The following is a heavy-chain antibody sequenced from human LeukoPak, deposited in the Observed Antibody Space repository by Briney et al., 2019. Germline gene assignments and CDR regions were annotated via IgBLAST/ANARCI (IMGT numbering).Heavy chain of an antibody. J-gene: IGHJ4*02. CDR3: AAPRDSGSYDFDY. CDR1: GFTVSSNY. V-gene: IGHV3-53*01. Sequence: GGSLRLSCAASGFTVSSNYMSWVRQAPGKGLEWVSVIYSGGSTYYADSVKGRFTISRDNSKNTLYLQMNSLRAEDTAVYYCAAPRDSGSYDFDYWGQGTLVTVSS. D-gene: IGHD1-26*01. CDR2: IYSGGST.